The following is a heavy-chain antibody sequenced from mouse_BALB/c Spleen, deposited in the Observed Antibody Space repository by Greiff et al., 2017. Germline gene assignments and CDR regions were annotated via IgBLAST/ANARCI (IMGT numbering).Heavy chain of an antibody. CDR1: GYSFTGYY. J-gene: IGHJ2*01. CDR2: INPYNGAT. V-gene: IGHV1-31*01. CDR3: ERGTYDYGSNYFDY. D-gene: IGHD1-1*01. Sequence: VQLQQSGPELVKPGASVKISCKASGYSFTGYYMHWVKQSHVKSLEWIGRINPYNGATSYNQNFKDKASLTVDKSSSTAYMELHSLTSEDSAVYYCERGTYDYGSNYFDYWGQGTTLTVSS.